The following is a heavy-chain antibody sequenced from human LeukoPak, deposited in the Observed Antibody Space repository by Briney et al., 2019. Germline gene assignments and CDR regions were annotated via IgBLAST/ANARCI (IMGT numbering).Heavy chain of an antibody. Sequence: HSSETLSLTCTVSGGSVSSYYWSWVRQAPGKGLEWVSAISGSGGSTYYADSVKGRFTISRDNSKNTLYLQMNSLRAEDTAVYYCAKVPSSMVRGVNGAFDIWGQGTMVTVSS. CDR3: AKVPSSMVRGVNGAFDI. D-gene: IGHD3-10*01. CDR2: ISGSGGST. CDR1: GGSVSSYY. J-gene: IGHJ3*02. V-gene: IGHV3-23*01.